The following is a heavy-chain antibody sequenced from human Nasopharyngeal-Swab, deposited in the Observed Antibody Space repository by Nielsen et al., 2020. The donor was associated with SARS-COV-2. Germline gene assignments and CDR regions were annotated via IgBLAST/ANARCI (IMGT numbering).Heavy chain of an antibody. V-gene: IGHV1-2*06. J-gene: IGHJ4*02. D-gene: IGHD6-19*01. CDR1: GYTFTGYY. CDR2: INPNSGGT. Sequence: ASVKVSCKASGYTFTGYYIHWVRQAPGQGLEWMGRINPNSGGTNYAQKFQGRVTMTRDASISTAYMELSRLRSDDTAVYFCVRESSGWYTYYFYYWGQGNLVTVSS. CDR3: VRESSGWYTYYFYY.